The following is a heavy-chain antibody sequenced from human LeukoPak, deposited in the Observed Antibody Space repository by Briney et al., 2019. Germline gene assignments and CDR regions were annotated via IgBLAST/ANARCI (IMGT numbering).Heavy chain of an antibody. V-gene: IGHV4-59*01. J-gene: IGHJ4*02. Sequence: PSETLSLTCTVSGGSISSYYWSWIRQPPGKGLEWIGYIYYRGSTNYNPSLKSRVTISVDTSKNQFSLKLSSVTAADTAVYYCARSQWLRGFDYWGQGTLVTVSS. CDR1: GGSISSYY. D-gene: IGHD3-22*01. CDR3: ARSQWLRGFDY. CDR2: IYYRGST.